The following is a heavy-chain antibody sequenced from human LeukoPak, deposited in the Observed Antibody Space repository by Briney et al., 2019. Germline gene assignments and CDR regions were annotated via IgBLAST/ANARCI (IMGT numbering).Heavy chain of an antibody. CDR2: IKQDGSEK. J-gene: IGHJ4*02. CDR1: GFTFSTYW. Sequence: GGSLRLSCVASGFTFSTYWMTWVRQAPGKGLEWVANIKQDGSEKYYVDSVEGRFTISRDYARNSLYLQLNSLRAEDTAVYYCARLSEMFRGPQVIYYFDYWGQGTLVTVSS. D-gene: IGHD3-10*01. V-gene: IGHV3-7*01. CDR3: ARLSEMFRGPQVIYYFDY.